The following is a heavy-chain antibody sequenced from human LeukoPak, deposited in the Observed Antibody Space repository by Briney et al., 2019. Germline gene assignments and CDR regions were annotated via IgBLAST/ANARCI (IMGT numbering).Heavy chain of an antibody. CDR2: INPNSGGT. J-gene: IGHJ5*02. V-gene: IGHV1-2*02. Sequence: ASVKVSCKASGYTFTGYYMHWVRQAPGQGLEWMGWINPNSGGTNYAQKFQGRVTMTRDTSISTAYMELRSLRSDDTAVYYCARSRGITMVRGVIRRDWFDPWGQGTLVTVSS. D-gene: IGHD3-10*01. CDR1: GYTFTGYY. CDR3: ARSRGITMVRGVIRRDWFDP.